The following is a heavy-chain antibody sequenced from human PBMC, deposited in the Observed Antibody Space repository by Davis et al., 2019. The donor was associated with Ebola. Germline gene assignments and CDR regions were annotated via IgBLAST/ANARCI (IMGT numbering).Heavy chain of an antibody. CDR1: RFAFRNYA. V-gene: IGHV3-30*18. CDR3: AKDGWFY. Sequence: GESLKISCTASRFAFRNYAMNWVRQAPGKGLEWVAVISYDGSNKYYADSVKGRFTISRDNSKNTLYLQMNSLRAEDTAVYYCAKDGWFYWGQGTLVTVSS. D-gene: IGHD2-15*01. J-gene: IGHJ4*02. CDR2: ISYDGSNK.